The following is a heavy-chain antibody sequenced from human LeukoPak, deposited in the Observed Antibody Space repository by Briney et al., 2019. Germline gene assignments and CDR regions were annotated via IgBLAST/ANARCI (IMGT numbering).Heavy chain of an antibody. CDR1: GGSISSGDYY. D-gene: IGHD6-13*01. J-gene: IGHJ4*02. V-gene: IGHV4-30-4*01. CDR3: ASTPQYSSSWYYYFDY. CDR2: IYYSGST. Sequence: SETLSLTCTVSGGSISSGDYYWSRIRQPPGKGLEWIGYIYYSGSTYYNPSLKSRVTISVDTSKNQFSLKLSSVTAADTAVYYCASTPQYSSSWYYYFDYWGQGTLVTVSS.